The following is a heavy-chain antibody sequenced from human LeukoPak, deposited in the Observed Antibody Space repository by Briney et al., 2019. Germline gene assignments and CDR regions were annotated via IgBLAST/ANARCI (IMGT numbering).Heavy chain of an antibody. Sequence: GGSLRLSCEASGFTFSAYAMTWVRQAPGQGLEWVSSIGRDNKPHYSESVKGRFALSRDNAANSLFLQMNSLRVEATAVYYCARNLQTGLEFAPWGKGTGVAV. V-gene: IGHV3-69-1*01. CDR3: ARNLQTGLEFAP. CDR1: GFTFSAYA. J-gene: IGHJ3*01. D-gene: IGHD1-1*01. CDR2: IGRDNKP.